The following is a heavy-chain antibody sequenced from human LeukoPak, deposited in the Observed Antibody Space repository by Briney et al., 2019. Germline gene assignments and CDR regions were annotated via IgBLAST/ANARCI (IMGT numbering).Heavy chain of an antibody. Sequence: SETLSLTCTVSGGSISSGSYYWSWIRQPAGEGLEWIGRIYTSGSTNYNPSLKSRVTISVDTSKNQFSLKLSSVTAADTAVYYCAILGILRYFDWSIDAFDIWGQGTMVTVSS. V-gene: IGHV4-61*02. J-gene: IGHJ3*02. CDR2: IYTSGST. CDR1: GGSISSGSYY. D-gene: IGHD3-9*01. CDR3: AILGILRYFDWSIDAFDI.